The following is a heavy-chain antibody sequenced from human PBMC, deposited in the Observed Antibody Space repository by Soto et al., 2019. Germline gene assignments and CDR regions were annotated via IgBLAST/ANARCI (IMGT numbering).Heavy chain of an antibody. CDR1: GFIFSTYS. V-gene: IGHV3-23*01. Sequence: EVQLLESGGGLVQPGGSLRVSCEASGFIFSTYSMTWVRQAPEKGLEWVAAVSPTGDSTYYADSLKGRLTISRDNSKNTVFLQMNSLSADDTALYYCVKEPDVWGQGISVTVSS. CDR3: VKEPDV. CDR2: VSPTGDST. J-gene: IGHJ6*02.